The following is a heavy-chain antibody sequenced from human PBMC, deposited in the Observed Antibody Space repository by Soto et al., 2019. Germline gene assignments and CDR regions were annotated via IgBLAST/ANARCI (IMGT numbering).Heavy chain of an antibody. CDR1: GYSFTSYW. V-gene: IGHV5-10-1*01. CDR2: IDPSDSYT. D-gene: IGHD2-2*01. Sequence: GESLKISCKGSGYSFTSYWISWVRQMPGKVLEWMGRIDPSDSYTNYSPSFQGHVTISADKSISTAYLQWSSLKASDTAMYYCASSFIVVVPAAIGNYYGMDVWGQGXTVTVYS. J-gene: IGHJ6*02. CDR3: ASSFIVVVPAAIGNYYGMDV.